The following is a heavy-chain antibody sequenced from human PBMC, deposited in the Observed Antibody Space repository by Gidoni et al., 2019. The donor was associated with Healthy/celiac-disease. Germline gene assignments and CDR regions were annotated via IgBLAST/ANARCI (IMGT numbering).Heavy chain of an antibody. D-gene: IGHD2-15*01. CDR2: ISGSGGST. V-gene: IGHV3-23*01. CDR1: GFTFSSYA. Sequence: EVQLLESGGGLVQPGGSLRLSCAASGFTFSSYAMSWFRQAPGKGLEWVSAISGSGGSTYYADSVKGRFTISRDNSKNTLYLQMNSLRAEDTAVYYCAKYKGYCSGGSCYHLGAFDIWGQGTMVTVSS. J-gene: IGHJ3*02. CDR3: AKYKGYCSGGSCYHLGAFDI.